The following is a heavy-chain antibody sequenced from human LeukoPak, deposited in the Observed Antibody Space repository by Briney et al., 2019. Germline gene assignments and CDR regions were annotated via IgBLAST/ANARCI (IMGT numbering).Heavy chain of an antibody. CDR3: AREGPTVTTHMDV. D-gene: IGHD4-17*01. CDR1: GLTFSSYW. J-gene: IGHJ6*03. V-gene: IGHV3-74*01. Sequence: GGSLRLSCAASGLTFSSYWMQWVRHAPGKGLVWVSRINRDGSSTSYADSVQGRFTISRDNAKNTLYLQMNSLRAEDTAVYYCAREGPTVTTHMDVWGKGTTVTVSS. CDR2: INRDGSST.